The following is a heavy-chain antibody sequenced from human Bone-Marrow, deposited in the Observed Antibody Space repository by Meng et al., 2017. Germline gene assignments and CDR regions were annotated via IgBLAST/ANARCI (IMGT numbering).Heavy chain of an antibody. D-gene: IGHD3-9*01. Sequence: SETLSLTCTVSGGSISSYYWSWIRQPPGKGLEWIGYIYYSGSTNYNPSLKSRVTISVDTFKNQFSLKLSSVTAADTAVYYCARDSGAYYDILTGYYSDAFDIWGQGTKVTVSS. CDR1: GGSISSYY. J-gene: IGHJ3*02. CDR3: ARDSGAYYDILTGYYSDAFDI. V-gene: IGHV4-59*01. CDR2: IYYSGST.